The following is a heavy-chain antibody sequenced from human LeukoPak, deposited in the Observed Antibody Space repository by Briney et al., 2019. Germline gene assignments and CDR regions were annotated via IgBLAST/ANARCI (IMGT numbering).Heavy chain of an antibody. CDR2: ISYDGSNK. J-gene: IGHJ4*02. CDR1: GFTFSSYA. CDR3: AKVHGYYFDY. V-gene: IGHV3-30*18. Sequence: PGGSLRLSCAASGFTFSSYAMHWVRQAPGKGLEWVAVISYDGSNKYYADSVKGRFTISRDNSKNTLYLQMNSLRAEDTAVYYCAKVHGYYFDYWGQGTLVTVSS. D-gene: IGHD5-24*01.